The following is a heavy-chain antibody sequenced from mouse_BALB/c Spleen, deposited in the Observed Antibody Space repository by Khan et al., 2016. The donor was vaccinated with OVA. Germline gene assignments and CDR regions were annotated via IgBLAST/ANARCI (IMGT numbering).Heavy chain of an antibody. CDR1: GYIFTSYW. D-gene: IGHD3-2*02. J-gene: IGHJ2*01. Sequence: QVQLKESGAELVRPGTSVKLSCKTSGYIFTSYWIHWVRQRTGQGLEWIARIYPGTDNTYYNEKLKDRATLTADRSSSTAYMQLNSLKSEDSAVYVCAREEALYYFDYWGQGTTLTVSS. CDR2: IYPGTDNT. V-gene: IGHV1-76*01. CDR3: AREEALYYFDY.